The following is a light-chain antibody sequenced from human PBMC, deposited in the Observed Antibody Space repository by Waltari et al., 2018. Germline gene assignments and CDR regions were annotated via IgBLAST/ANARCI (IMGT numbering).Light chain of an antibody. CDR3: SSYTTSSAPGV. CDR2: EVS. J-gene: IGLJ1*01. Sequence: QSALTQPASVSGSPGQSITISCPGTDSDVGPFDFFSWYQQHPGKAPHLIIYEVSNRPSGISNRFSASKSGNTASLTISGLQAEDEADYYCSSYTTSSAPGVFGTGTRVTVL. CDR1: DSDVGPFDF. V-gene: IGLV2-14*01.